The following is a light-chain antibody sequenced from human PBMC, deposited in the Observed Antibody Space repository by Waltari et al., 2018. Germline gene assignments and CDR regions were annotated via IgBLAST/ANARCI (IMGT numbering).Light chain of an antibody. CDR3: QHYVRLPAT. Sequence: IVLSQSPGTLSFSPQDTAALSCRASPSVSRSLAWYQQKPGQAPQLLIYGASTRATGIPDRFTGSGSGTDFSLTISSLEPEDFAIYFCQHYVRLPATFGQGTKVEIK. V-gene: IGKV3-20*01. CDR2: GAS. CDR1: PSVSRS. J-gene: IGKJ1*01.